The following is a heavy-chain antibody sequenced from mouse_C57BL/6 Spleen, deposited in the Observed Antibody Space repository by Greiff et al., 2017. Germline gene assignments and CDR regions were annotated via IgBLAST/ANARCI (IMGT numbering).Heavy chain of an antibody. Sequence: EVQLQQSGPELVKPGASVKISCKASGYTFTDYYMNWVKQSPGKGLEWIGDINPNNGGTSYNQKFKGKATLTVDKSSSTAYMELRSLASEDYAVYYCAIYLLFDYWGQGTPVTVSA. D-gene: IGHD5-5*01. CDR3: AIYLLFDY. V-gene: IGHV1-26*01. CDR1: GYTFTDYY. J-gene: IGHJ3*01. CDR2: INPNNGGT.